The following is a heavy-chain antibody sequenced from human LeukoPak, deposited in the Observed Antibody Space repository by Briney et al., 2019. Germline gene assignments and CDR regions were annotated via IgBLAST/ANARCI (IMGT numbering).Heavy chain of an antibody. CDR1: GGSISSYY. Sequence: SETLSLTCTVSGGSISSYYWSWIRQPPGKGLEWIGYIYHSGSTYYNPSLKSRVTISVDRSKNQFSLKLSSVTAADTAVYYCARGGMQQLVPPTDYWGQGTLVTVSS. D-gene: IGHD6-13*01. CDR2: IYHSGST. J-gene: IGHJ4*02. CDR3: ARGGMQQLVPPTDY. V-gene: IGHV4-59*12.